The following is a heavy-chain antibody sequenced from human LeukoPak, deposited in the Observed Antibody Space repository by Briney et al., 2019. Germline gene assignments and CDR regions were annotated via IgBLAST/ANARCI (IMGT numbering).Heavy chain of an antibody. CDR3: AREYGSGSYEPPDY. Sequence: ASVKVSCKASGYTFTGYYMHWVRQAPGQGLKWMGWINPNSGGTNYAQKFQGRVTMTRDTSISTAYMELSRLRSDDTAVYYCAREYGSGSYEPPDYWGQGTLVTVSS. V-gene: IGHV1-2*02. CDR1: GYTFTGYY. CDR2: INPNSGGT. J-gene: IGHJ4*02. D-gene: IGHD3-10*01.